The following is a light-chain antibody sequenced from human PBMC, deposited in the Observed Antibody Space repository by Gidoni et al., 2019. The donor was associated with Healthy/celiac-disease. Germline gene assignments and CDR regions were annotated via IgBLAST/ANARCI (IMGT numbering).Light chain of an antibody. Sequence: EILFTPSPGTLSLSPGERATLSCRASQSVSSSYLAWYQQKPSQAPRLLIYGASSRATGIPDRFSGSGSGTDFTLTISRLEPEDFAVYYCQQYGSSPETFGQGTKVEIK. J-gene: IGKJ1*01. V-gene: IGKV3-20*01. CDR1: QSVSSSY. CDR2: GAS. CDR3: QQYGSSPET.